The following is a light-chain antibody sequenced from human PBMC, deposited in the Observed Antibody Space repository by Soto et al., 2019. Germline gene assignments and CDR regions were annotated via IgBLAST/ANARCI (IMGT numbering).Light chain of an antibody. Sequence: DIQMTQSPSTLSASVGDRVTITCRASQSISSWLAWYQQKPGKAPKLLIYKASSLESGVPSRFSGSGSGTEFTPTISRLQHDDFAYYCCQPNNSFPTFGQGTKVEIK. J-gene: IGKJ1*01. V-gene: IGKV1-5*03. CDR1: QSISSW. CDR3: QPNNSFPT. CDR2: KAS.